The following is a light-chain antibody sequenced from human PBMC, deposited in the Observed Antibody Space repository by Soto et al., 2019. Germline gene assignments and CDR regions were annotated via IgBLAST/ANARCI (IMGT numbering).Light chain of an antibody. J-gene: IGLJ2*01. Sequence: QSALTQPPSASGSPGQSVTISCTGTSSDLGGYNYVSWYQHHPGKAPRLMIYEVTKRPSGVPDRFSGSKSDKTASLTVSGLQAEDEADYYCSSYAGTNNLVFGGGTKLTVL. V-gene: IGLV2-8*01. CDR3: SSYAGTNNLV. CDR1: SSDLGGYNY. CDR2: EVT.